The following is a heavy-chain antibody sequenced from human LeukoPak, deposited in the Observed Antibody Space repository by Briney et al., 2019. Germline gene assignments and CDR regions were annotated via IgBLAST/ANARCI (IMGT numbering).Heavy chain of an antibody. J-gene: IGHJ4*02. V-gene: IGHV1-8*01. CDR2: MNPDNGNT. CDR1: GYTFINYD. Sequence: ASVKVSCKASGYTFINYDINWVRQASGQGLEWLGWMNPDNGNTGYAQIFQGRVTMTRDTSISTAYLELSSLRSEDTAVYYCAVGSSSWDYWGQGTLVTVSS. CDR3: AVGSSSWDY. D-gene: IGHD2-2*01.